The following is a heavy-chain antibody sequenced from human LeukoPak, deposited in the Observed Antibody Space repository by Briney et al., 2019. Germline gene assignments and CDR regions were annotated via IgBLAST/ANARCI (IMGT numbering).Heavy chain of an antibody. D-gene: IGHD2-15*01. J-gene: IGHJ4*02. Sequence: SETLSLTCTVSGGSISSNNYYWNWIRQPAGKALEWIGRIYTNGTTNYNPSLKSRVTISVDTSKNQFSLKLSSVTAADTAVYYCARHQGLYYFDYWGQGTLVTVSS. V-gene: IGHV4-61*02. CDR1: GGSISSNNYY. CDR2: IYTNGTT. CDR3: ARHQGLYYFDY.